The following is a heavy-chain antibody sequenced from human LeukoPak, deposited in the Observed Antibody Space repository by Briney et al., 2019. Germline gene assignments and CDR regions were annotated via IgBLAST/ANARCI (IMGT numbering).Heavy chain of an antibody. CDR1: GYTFTSYD. Sequence: ASVKVSCKASGYTFTSYDINWVRQATGQGVERMGWMNPNSGNTGYAQKFQGRVTMTRNTSISTAYMELSSLRSEDTAVYYCARGGLSRDWFDPWGQGTLVTVSS. J-gene: IGHJ5*02. V-gene: IGHV1-8*01. D-gene: IGHD3-16*02. CDR3: ARGGLSRDWFDP. CDR2: MNPNSGNT.